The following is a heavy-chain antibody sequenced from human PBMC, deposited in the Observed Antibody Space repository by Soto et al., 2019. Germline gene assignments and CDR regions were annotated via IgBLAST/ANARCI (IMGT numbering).Heavy chain of an antibody. Sequence: EVQLLASGGGLVQPGGSLRLSCAASGFTFSSYAMNWVRQAPGQGLEWVSTVSDSGGSTYYADSVQGRFTISRDNSKNTLFLHMNSLGAEDTAIYYCARTIVGGVVHAFDFWGQGTLVTVSS. CDR2: VSDSGGST. CDR1: GFTFSSYA. D-gene: IGHD1-26*01. V-gene: IGHV3-23*01. CDR3: ARTIVGGVVHAFDF. J-gene: IGHJ4*02.